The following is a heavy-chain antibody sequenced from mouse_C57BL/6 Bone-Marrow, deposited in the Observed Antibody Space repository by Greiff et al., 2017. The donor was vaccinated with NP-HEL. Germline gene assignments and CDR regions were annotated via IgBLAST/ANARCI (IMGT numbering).Heavy chain of an antibody. D-gene: IGHD1-3*01. Sequence: QVQLQQSGAELVRPGPSVKMSCKASGFTFTNYWIGWAKQRPGHGLEWIGDIYPGGGYTNYNEKFKGQATLTADKSSSTSYMQFSSQTSEYSAIYYCARYNNSYFDYWGQGTTLTVSS. CDR1: GFTFTNYW. V-gene: IGHV1-63*01. CDR2: IYPGGGYT. CDR3: ARYNNSYFDY. J-gene: IGHJ2*01.